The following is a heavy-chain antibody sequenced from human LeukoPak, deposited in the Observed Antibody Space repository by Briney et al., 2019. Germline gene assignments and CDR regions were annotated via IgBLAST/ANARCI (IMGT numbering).Heavy chain of an antibody. Sequence: GESLKISCKGSGYSFTSYWIGWVRQMPGKGLEWMGIFYPGDSDTRYSPSFQGQVTISADKSISTAYLQWSSLKASDTAMYYCARRGYCTNGVCDAFDIWGQGTMVTVSS. CDR2: FYPGDSDT. CDR1: GYSFTSYW. CDR3: ARRGYCTNGVCDAFDI. J-gene: IGHJ3*02. V-gene: IGHV5-51*01. D-gene: IGHD2-8*01.